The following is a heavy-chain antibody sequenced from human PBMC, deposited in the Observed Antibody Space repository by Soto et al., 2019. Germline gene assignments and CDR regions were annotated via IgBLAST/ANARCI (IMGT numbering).Heavy chain of an antibody. J-gene: IGHJ4*02. CDR3: ARDLRGSPDY. Sequence: GGSLRLSCTASGFTLSTYWMNWVRQAPGKGLDWVSLINPDGSTTTHAESVKGRFTIFRDNAKNTVYLQMTSLRVEDTAVYYCARDLRGSPDYWGQGTLVTVSS. CDR1: GFTLSTYW. D-gene: IGHD1-26*01. V-gene: IGHV3-74*03. CDR2: INPDGSTT.